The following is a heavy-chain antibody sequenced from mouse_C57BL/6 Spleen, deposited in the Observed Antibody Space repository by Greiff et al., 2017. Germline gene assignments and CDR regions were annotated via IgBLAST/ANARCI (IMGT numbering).Heavy chain of an antibody. V-gene: IGHV1-59*01. J-gene: IGHJ2*01. D-gene: IGHD3-3*01. CDR1: GYTFTSYW. CDR3: ARESPGT. Sequence: QVQLQQPGAELVRPGTSVKLSCKASGYTFTSYWMHWVKQRPGQGLEWIGVIDPSDSYTNYNQKFKGKATLTVDTSSSTAYMQRSSLTSEGSAVYYCARESPGTWGQGAPRTVSA. CDR2: IDPSDSYT.